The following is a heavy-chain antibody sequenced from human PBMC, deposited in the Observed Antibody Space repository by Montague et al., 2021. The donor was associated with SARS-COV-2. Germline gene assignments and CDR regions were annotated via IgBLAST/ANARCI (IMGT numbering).Heavy chain of an antibody. CDR3: AKGTSIVGSTTRLDY. CDR1: GGSISSGGYY. J-gene: IGHJ4*02. D-gene: IGHD1-26*01. V-gene: IGHV4-31*03. CDR2: TYYSASS. Sequence: TLSLTCTVSGGSISSGGYYWSWIRPHQGKGLEWIGYTYYSASSYHNLSLKSRVTISEDTYKNPFSLKVSSVTAADTAVYYCAKGTSIVGSTTRLDYRGQGTLVTVSS.